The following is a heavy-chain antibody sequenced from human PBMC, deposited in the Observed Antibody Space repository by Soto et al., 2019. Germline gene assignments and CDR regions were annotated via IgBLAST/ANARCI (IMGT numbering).Heavy chain of an antibody. CDR2: IIPIFGTA. Sequence: ASVKVSCKASGFTFTSYHMHWVRQAPGQGLEWMGRIIPIFGTANYAQKFQGRVTISRDNSKNTLYLQMNSLKAEDTAVYYCAKNQAVAGFDYWGQGTLVTVSS. D-gene: IGHD6-19*01. V-gene: IGHV1-46*01. CDR3: AKNQAVAGFDY. CDR1: GFTFTSYH. J-gene: IGHJ4*02.